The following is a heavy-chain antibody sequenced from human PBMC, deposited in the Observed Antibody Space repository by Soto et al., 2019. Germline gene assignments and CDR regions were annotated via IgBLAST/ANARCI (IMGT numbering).Heavy chain of an antibody. J-gene: IGHJ4*02. CDR3: AKDWYYDYVWGSYR. CDR1: GFTFSSYA. V-gene: IGHV3-23*01. D-gene: IGHD3-16*01. CDR2: ISGSGGST. Sequence: GGSLRLSCAASGFTFSSYAMSWVRQAPGKGLEWVSAISGSGGSTYYADSVKGRFTISRDNSKNTLYLQMNSLRAEDTAVYYCAKDWYYDYVWGSYRWGQGTLVTVSS.